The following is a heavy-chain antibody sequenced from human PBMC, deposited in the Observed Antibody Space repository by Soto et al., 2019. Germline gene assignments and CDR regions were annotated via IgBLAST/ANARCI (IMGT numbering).Heavy chain of an antibody. Sequence: QAPLEQSGAEVKEPGAPVKVSCKASENTFTNYDIIWVRQAPGQGLEGMGWLNPNNGNTGYAPKFRGRVTMTRDPSKRTAFMEMSSLRAEDTAVYYCSRSEVGDYMDVWGKGTTVTVSS. V-gene: IGHV1-8*01. CDR3: SRSEVGDYMDV. CDR1: ENTFTNYD. J-gene: IGHJ6*03. CDR2: LNPNNGNT. D-gene: IGHD3-3*01.